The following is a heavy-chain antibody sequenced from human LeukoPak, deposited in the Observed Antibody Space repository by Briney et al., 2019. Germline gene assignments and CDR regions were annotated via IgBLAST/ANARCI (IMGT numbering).Heavy chain of an antibody. CDR2: MNPNSGNT. CDR3: ARDRSPWRVTIFGVSPASWFDP. V-gene: IGHV1-8*01. CDR1: GYTFTSYD. D-gene: IGHD3-3*01. Sequence: ASVKVSCKASGYTFTSYDINWVRQATGQGLEWMGWMNPNSGNTGYAQKFQGRVTMTRNTSISTAYMELSSLRSEDTAVYYCARDRSPWRVTIFGVSPASWFDPWGQGTLVTVSS. J-gene: IGHJ5*02.